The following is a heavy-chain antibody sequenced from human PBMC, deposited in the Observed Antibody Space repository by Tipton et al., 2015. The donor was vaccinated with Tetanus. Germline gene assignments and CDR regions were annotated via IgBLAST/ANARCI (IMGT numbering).Heavy chain of an antibody. CDR2: ISDRGSNT. V-gene: IGHV3-23*01. CDR1: GFTFSNYD. J-gene: IGHJ5*02. CDR3: AKDPARRGWFDP. Sequence: SLRLSCAASGFTFSNYDMAWVRQAPGKGLEWVSGISDRGSNTYYADPAKGRFSISRDNSKDTVYLQMHSMRDEDTAVYYCAKDPARRGWFDPWGQGTLVGVSS.